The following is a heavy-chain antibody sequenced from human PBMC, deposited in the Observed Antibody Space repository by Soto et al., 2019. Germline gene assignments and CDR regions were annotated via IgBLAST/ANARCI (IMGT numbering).Heavy chain of an antibody. CDR1: GFTFSSYE. CDR3: ARDSTDSGSLDY. CDR2: IDSSSDGI. V-gene: IGHV3-48*03. D-gene: IGHD1-26*01. Sequence: PGGSLRLSCAASGFTFSSYEMNWVRQAPGKGLEWVSYIDSSSDGIYYADFVKGRFTISRDNAKKSLFLQMNSLRADDTAVYYCARDSTDSGSLDYWGQGTLVTVSS. J-gene: IGHJ4*02.